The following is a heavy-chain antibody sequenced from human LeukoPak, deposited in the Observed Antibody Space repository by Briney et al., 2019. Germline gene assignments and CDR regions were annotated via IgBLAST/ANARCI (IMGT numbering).Heavy chain of an antibody. CDR3: ARDRVPGTTGWFDP. Sequence: PGGPLRLSCTASGFTFSSYAMSWVRQAPGGAVEWVSYFSGSGGGTYYADSVKGRFTISRDNSMNTLYLQMNSLRAEDTAVYYCARDRVPGTTGWFDPWGQGTLVTVSS. CDR2: FSGSGGGT. CDR1: GFTFSSYA. V-gene: IGHV3-23*01. D-gene: IGHD1-1*01. J-gene: IGHJ5*02.